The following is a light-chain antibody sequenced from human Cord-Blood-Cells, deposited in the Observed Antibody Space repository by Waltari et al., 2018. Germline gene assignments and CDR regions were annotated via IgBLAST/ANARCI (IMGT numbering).Light chain of an antibody. CDR1: SSDGGGYNY. Sequence: QSALTQPASVSGSPGQSITISCTGTSSDGGGYNYVSWYQQDPGKAHKLMIYDVSNRPSGVSNRFSGSKAGNTASLTISGLQAEDEADYYCSSYTSSSTLVFGGGTKLTVL. CDR3: SSYTSSSTLV. CDR2: DVS. V-gene: IGLV2-14*01. J-gene: IGLJ3*02.